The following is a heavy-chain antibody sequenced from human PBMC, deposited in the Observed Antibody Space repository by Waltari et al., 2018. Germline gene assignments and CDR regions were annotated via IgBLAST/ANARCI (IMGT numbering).Heavy chain of an antibody. CDR3: ARVFRRIIAAADEPNYYFDY. V-gene: IGHV4-31*03. CDR2: IYYSGST. CDR1: GCSISSGGYY. Sequence: QVQLQESGPGLVTPSQTLSLTCTVSGCSISSGGYYLSWIPQHPGKGLEWSGYIYYSGSTYYNPSLKSRVTISVDTSKNQFSLKLSSVTAADTAVYYCARVFRRIIAAADEPNYYFDYWGQGTLVTVSS. J-gene: IGHJ4*02. D-gene: IGHD6-13*01.